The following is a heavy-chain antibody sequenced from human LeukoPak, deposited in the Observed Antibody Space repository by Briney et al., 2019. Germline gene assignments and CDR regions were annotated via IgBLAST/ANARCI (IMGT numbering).Heavy chain of an antibody. Sequence: GGSLRLSCAASGFTVSSNDMTWVRQTPGKGLEWVSIIYSGGNTYYADSVKGRFAISRDNSKNTLYLQMNSLRAEDTAVFYCARDRPGDGYFDYWGQGTLVTVSS. V-gene: IGHV3-66*01. CDR1: GFTVSSND. CDR2: IYSGGNT. D-gene: IGHD3-10*01. CDR3: ARDRPGDGYFDY. J-gene: IGHJ4*02.